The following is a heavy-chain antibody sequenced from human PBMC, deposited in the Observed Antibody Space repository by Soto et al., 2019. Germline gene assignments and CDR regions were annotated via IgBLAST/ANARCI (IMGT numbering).Heavy chain of an antibody. CDR3: ARDLGEASYCYGMDV. CDR1: GGTFSSYA. J-gene: IGHJ6*02. V-gene: IGHV1-69*13. Sequence: SVKVSCKASGGTFSSYAISWVRQAPGQGLEWMGGVIPIFGTANYAQKFQGRVRINADESTSTAYMELSSLRSEDTAVYYCARDLGEASYCYGMDVWGQGTTVTVSS. D-gene: IGHD3-10*01. CDR2: VIPIFGTA.